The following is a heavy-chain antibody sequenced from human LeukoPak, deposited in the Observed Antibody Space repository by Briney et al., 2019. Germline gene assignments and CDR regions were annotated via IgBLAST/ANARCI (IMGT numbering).Heavy chain of an antibody. CDR3: ARRHSDYLYYSY. CDR1: RYTFTGNY. Sequence: GASVKVSCKASRYTFTGNYIHWVRQAPGQGLEWMGWINPNNGGTNYPQKFQGRVTMTRDTSNSTAYMELSRLTSDDTAVYYCARRHSDYLYYSYWGQGTLVTVSS. V-gene: IGHV1-2*02. CDR2: INPNNGGT. D-gene: IGHD3-16*02. J-gene: IGHJ4*02.